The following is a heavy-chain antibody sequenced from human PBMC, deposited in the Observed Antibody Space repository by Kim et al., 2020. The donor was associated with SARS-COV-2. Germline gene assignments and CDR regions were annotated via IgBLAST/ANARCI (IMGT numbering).Heavy chain of an antibody. CDR1: GGSFSGYY. J-gene: IGHJ5*02. CDR2: INHSGST. Sequence: SETLSLTCAVYGGSFSGYYWSWIRQPPGKGLEWIGEINHSGSTNYNPSLKSRVTISVDTSKNQFSLKLSSVTAADTAVYYCARTLGIVARVWFDPWGQGTLVTVSS. CDR3: ARTLGIVARVWFDP. D-gene: IGHD6-6*01. V-gene: IGHV4-34*01.